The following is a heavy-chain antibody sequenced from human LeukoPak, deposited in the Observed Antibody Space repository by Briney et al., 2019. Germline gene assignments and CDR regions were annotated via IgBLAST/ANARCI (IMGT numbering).Heavy chain of an antibody. CDR3: ARELGYYYDSIGY. D-gene: IGHD3-22*01. V-gene: IGHV3-21*01. CDR2: ISSSRSYI. J-gene: IGHJ4*02. CDR1: GGTFSSYS. Sequence: GGSLRLSCAASGGTFSSYSMNWVRQAPGKGLEGVSSISSSRSYIYYADSVKGRFTISRDNAKNSLYLQMNSLRAEDTAVYYCARELGYYYDSIGYWGQGTLVTVSS.